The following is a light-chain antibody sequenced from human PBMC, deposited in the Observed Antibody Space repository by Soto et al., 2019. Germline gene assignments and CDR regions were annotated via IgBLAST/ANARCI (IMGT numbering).Light chain of an antibody. CDR1: SSNIGSNT. Sequence: QSVLTQPPSASGTPGQRVTISCSGSSSNIGSNTVNWYQQLPGTAPKLLIYSNNQRPSGVPDRFSGSKSGTSASLAISGLQSEDEADYYCAAWDDSLNGTVFGTGTKVPVL. CDR3: AAWDDSLNGTV. CDR2: SNN. V-gene: IGLV1-44*01. J-gene: IGLJ1*01.